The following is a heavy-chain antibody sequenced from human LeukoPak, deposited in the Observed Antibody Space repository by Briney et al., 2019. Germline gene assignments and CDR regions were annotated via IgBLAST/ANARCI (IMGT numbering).Heavy chain of an antibody. CDR1: GFTFSSYG. Sequence: GGSLRLSCAASGFTFSSYGMHWVRQAPGKGLEWVAFIRYDGSNKYYADSVKGRFTISRDNSKNTLYLQMNSLRAEDTAVYYCAREHCSSSSCHLDYWGQGTLVTVSS. CDR3: AREHCSSSSCHLDY. V-gene: IGHV3-30*02. J-gene: IGHJ4*02. D-gene: IGHD2-2*01. CDR2: IRYDGSNK.